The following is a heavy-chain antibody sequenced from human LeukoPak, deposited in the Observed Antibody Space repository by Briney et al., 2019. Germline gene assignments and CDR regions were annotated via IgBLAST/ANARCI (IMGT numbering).Heavy chain of an antibody. J-gene: IGHJ4*02. CDR1: GFTFSNYA. D-gene: IGHD3-10*01. CDR2: ISSDGGKK. Sequence: GGSLRLSCAASGFTFSNYAIHWVRQAPGKGLEWVAVISSDGGKKYFADSVKGRFTISRDNSKNTLYLQLNSLRAEDTDVYYCASGRGYWGQGTLVTVSS. CDR3: ASGRGY. V-gene: IGHV3-30-3*01.